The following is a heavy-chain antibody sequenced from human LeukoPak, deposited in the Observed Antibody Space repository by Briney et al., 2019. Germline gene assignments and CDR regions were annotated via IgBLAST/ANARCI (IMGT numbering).Heavy chain of an antibody. V-gene: IGHV3-23*01. CDR2: IRESGGST. CDR1: GFTFSSYA. CDR3: AKTKPYGTTWYGGID. Sequence: GGSLRLSCVASGFTFSSYAMSWVRQAPGKWLEWVSAIRESGGSTHYADSVKGRFTISRDNSKNTLYLQMNSLRAEDTAVYYCAKTKPYGTTWYGGIDWGQGALVTVSS. J-gene: IGHJ4*02. D-gene: IGHD6-13*01.